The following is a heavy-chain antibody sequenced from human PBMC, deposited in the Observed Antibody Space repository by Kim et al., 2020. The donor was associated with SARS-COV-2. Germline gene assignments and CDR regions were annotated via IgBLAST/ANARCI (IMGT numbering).Heavy chain of an antibody. CDR3: ARGWKGKLLWFGELLPHFDY. V-gene: IGHV4-59*09. J-gene: IGHJ4*02. D-gene: IGHD3-10*01. Sequence: RVTISVDTSKNQFSLKLSSVTAADTAVYYCARGWKGKLLWFGELLPHFDYWGQGTLVTVSS.